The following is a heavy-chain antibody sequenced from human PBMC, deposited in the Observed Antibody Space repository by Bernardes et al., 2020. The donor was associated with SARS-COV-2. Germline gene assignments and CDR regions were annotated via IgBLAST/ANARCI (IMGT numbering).Heavy chain of an antibody. CDR1: GFTFNNFG. J-gene: IGHJ6*02. CDR3: AKVQAIFWIRPYNSGMDV. D-gene: IGHD5-18*01. V-gene: IGHV3-30*18. CDR2: ISYEGSKK. Sequence: VGSLSLSCAASGFTFNNFGMHWVRQAPGRGLEWVAVISYEGSKKYYADSLEGRFTISKDNSKNTVYLQMNNLRSEDTAIYYCAKVQAIFWIRPYNSGMDVWRQGTTVTVSS.